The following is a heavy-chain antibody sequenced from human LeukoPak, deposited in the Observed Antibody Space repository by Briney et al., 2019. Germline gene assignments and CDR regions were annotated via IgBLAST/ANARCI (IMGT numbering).Heavy chain of an antibody. CDR3: ARGPNYNLWSGSWTYSYMDD. Sequence: ASVKVSFKPSGDTFSSHDFNWVRQATGQGLEWMGWMNPKTGGTGYAQKFQGRVTMTRDTSIGTAYMELSSLTSEDTAIYYCARGPNYNLWSGSWTYSYMDDWGQGTTVTVSS. D-gene: IGHD3-3*01. CDR2: MNPKTGGT. V-gene: IGHV1-8*01. J-gene: IGHJ6*03. CDR1: GDTFSSHD.